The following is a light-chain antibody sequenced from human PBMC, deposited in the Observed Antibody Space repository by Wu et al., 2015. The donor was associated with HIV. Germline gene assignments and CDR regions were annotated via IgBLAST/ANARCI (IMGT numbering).Light chain of an antibody. V-gene: IGKV1-16*01. J-gene: IGKJ5*01. CDR3: QQYYTYLPIT. Sequence: DIQMTQSPSSLSASVGDRVTITCRASQGISNFLAWYQQKPGKPPKVLIYAASTLQSGVPSRFSGSGSGTDFTLTISCLQSEDFATYYCQQYYTYLPITFGQGTRLEIK. CDR1: QGISNF. CDR2: AAS.